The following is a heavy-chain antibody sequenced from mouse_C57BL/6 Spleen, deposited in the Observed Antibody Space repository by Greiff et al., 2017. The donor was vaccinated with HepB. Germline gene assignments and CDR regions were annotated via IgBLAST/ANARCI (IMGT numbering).Heavy chain of an antibody. D-gene: IGHD4-1*01. Sequence: EVQLQQSGAELVRPGASVKLSCTASGLNIKDYYMHWVKQRPEQGLEWIGRIDPEDGDTEYAPKFQGKATMTADTSSNTAYLQLSILTSEDTAVYYCTTFRTGTRDYFDYWGQGTTLTVSS. J-gene: IGHJ2*01. CDR1: GLNIKDYY. CDR3: TTFRTGTRDYFDY. V-gene: IGHV14-1*01. CDR2: IDPEDGDT.